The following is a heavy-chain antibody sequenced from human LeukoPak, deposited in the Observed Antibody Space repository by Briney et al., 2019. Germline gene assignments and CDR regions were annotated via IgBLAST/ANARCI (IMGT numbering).Heavy chain of an antibody. V-gene: IGHV3-15*01. CDR2: IKSKSDGGTV. J-gene: IGHJ4*02. Sequence: GGSLRLSCAASGFTFSNAWMSWVRQAPGKGVEGLGRIKSKSDGGTVDYIATVKGRFAISRDDAKKTLYLQMNSLKTEDTAVYYCSTDRHDYWGQGTLVTISS. CDR1: GFTFSNAW. CDR3: STDRHDY. D-gene: IGHD6-6*01.